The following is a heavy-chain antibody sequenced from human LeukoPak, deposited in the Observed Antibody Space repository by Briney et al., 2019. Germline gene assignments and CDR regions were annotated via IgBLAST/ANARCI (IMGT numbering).Heavy chain of an antibody. CDR2: ISGSGGST. CDR3: AKGRSRVVPAAIVDDY. V-gene: IGHV3-23*01. Sequence: GGSLRLSCAASGFTFSSYAMSWVRQAPGKGLEWVSAISGSGGSTYYADSVKGRFTISRDNSKNTLYLQMNSLRAEDTAVYYCAKGRSRVVPAAIVDDYWGQGTLVTVSS. J-gene: IGHJ4*02. CDR1: GFTFSSYA. D-gene: IGHD2-2*01.